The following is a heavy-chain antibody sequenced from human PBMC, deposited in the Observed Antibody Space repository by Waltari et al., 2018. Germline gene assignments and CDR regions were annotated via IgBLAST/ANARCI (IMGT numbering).Heavy chain of an antibody. CDR2: IYSGGTT. CDR1: GFTVSNNY. Sequence: EVQLVESGGDLVQPGGSLRLSCAASGFTVSNNYMSWVRQAPGKGLEWVSLIYSGGTTYYADSGKGRFTIARDKSNNTLYLQMNSLRAEDTSVYYCSTRHYWGQGTLVTVSS. V-gene: IGHV3-66*01. CDR3: STRHY. J-gene: IGHJ4*02.